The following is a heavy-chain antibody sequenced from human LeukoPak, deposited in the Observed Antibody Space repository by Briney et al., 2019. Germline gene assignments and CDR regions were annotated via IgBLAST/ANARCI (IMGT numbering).Heavy chain of an antibody. CDR1: GYTFTVYY. CDR2: VNPKSGGT. J-gene: IGHJ4*02. V-gene: IGHV1-2*02. D-gene: IGHD2-21*02. Sequence: ASVKVSSKASGYTFTVYYMHWMRQAPGQGLEWMGWVNPKSGGTNYAQKFQGRVTMTGDTSISTAFMELSRLTSDDTGVYYCARDYCSIDCYPDYWGQGTLVTVSS. CDR3: ARDYCSIDCYPDY.